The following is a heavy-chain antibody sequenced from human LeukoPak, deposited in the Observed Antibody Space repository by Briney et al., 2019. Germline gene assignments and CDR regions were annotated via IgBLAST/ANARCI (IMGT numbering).Heavy chain of an antibody. CDR3: ARGWYFFDF. J-gene: IGHJ4*02. CDR2: TFYRSKWYN. CDR1: VDSVSSNSGA. V-gene: IGHV6-1*01. D-gene: IGHD6-19*01. Sequence: SQTLSLTCAISVDSVSSNSGAWIWIRRFPSRGLELLGRTFYRSKWYNDYAVSVKSRINISPDTSSNQFSLQLSSVTPEDTAVYFCARGWYFFDFWGQGTLVTVSP.